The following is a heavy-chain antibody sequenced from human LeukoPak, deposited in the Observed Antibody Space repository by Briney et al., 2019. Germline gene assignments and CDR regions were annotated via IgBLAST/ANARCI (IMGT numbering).Heavy chain of an antibody. CDR2: ISYDGSNK. CDR1: GFTFSSYG. CDR3: VQIQFGESDFDY. D-gene: IGHD3-10*01. V-gene: IGHV3-30*03. J-gene: IGHJ4*02. Sequence: GGSLRLSCAASGFTFSSYGMHWVRQAPGKGLEWVAVISYDGSNKYYADSVKGRFTISRDNSKNTLYLQMNSLRAEDTAVYYCVQIQFGESDFDYWGQGTLVTVSS.